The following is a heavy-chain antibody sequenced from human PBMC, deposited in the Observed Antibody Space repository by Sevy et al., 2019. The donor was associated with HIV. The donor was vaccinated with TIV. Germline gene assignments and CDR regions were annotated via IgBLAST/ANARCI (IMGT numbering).Heavy chain of an antibody. CDR2: IHQSGST. Sequence: SENLSLTCSVSGDSIGSTNWWGWVRQPPGKGLEWIAEIHQSGSTNYNPSLKSRVSIFVDTSKNQFSLRLTSVTAADTAVYYCTRLGPYSSRWYSDYWGQGTLVTVSS. CDR1: GDSIGSTNW. V-gene: IGHV4-4*02. CDR3: TRLGPYSSRWYSDY. D-gene: IGHD6-13*01. J-gene: IGHJ4*02.